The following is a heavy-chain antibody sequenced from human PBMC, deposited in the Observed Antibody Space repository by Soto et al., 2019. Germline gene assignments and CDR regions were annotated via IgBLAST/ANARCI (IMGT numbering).Heavy chain of an antibody. V-gene: IGHV4-34*01. J-gene: IGHJ6*04. CDR2: INHSGST. Sequence: PSETLSLTCAVYGVSFIGYYWSWILQPPGKGLEWIGEINHSGSTNYNPSLKSRVTISVDTSKNQFSLKLSFVTAADTAVYYCARVHFALSEDLLYHLSVWAKGTTVLVSS. CDR1: GVSFIGYY. CDR3: ARVHFALSEDLLYHLSV. D-gene: IGHD2-2*02.